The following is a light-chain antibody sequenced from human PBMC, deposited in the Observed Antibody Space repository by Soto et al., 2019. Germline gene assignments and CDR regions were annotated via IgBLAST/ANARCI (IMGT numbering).Light chain of an antibody. CDR2: DVT. V-gene: IGLV2-11*01. CDR3: CSYASNYTYV. Sequence: QSVLTQPRSVSGTPGQSVTISCTGTSSDVGGYNYVAWYQQNPGKAPKLMIHDVTKRPSGVPDRFSGSKSGNTASLTISGLQAEDEADYYCCSYASNYTYVFGTGTKGTVL. CDR1: SSDVGGYNY. J-gene: IGLJ1*01.